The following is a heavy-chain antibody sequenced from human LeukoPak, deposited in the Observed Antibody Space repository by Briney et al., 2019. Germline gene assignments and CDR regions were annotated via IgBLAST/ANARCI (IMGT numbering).Heavy chain of an antibody. Sequence: GRSLRLSCAASGFTFSTFAMSWVRQAPGKGLEWVSIISASGGSTYYADSVKGRFTISRDNSKNTLYLQMNSLRVEDTAVYYCASRQYDILTGYDGALDIWGQGTMVTVSS. CDR2: ISASGGST. V-gene: IGHV3-23*01. CDR1: GFTFSTFA. D-gene: IGHD3-9*01. CDR3: ASRQYDILTGYDGALDI. J-gene: IGHJ3*02.